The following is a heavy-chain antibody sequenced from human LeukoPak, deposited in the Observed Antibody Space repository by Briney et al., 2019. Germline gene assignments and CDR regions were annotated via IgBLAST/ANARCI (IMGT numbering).Heavy chain of an antibody. J-gene: IGHJ5*02. CDR2: ISGSGGST. CDR1: GSTFGSYS. CDR3: AKEQRGYSGYMVGSCFDP. V-gene: IGHV3-23*01. D-gene: IGHD5-12*01. Sequence: GGSLRLSCAASGSTFGSYSMTWVRQAPGKGLEWVSSISGSGGSTYYADSVKGRFTISRDNSKKTLYLQMNSLRAEDTALYYCAKEQRGYSGYMVGSCFDPWGQGTLVTVSS.